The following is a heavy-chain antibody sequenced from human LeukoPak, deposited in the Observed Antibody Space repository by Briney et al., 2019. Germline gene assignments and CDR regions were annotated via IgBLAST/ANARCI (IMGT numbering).Heavy chain of an antibody. J-gene: IGHJ4*02. D-gene: IGHD6-13*01. CDR1: GGSISSYY. V-gene: IGHV4-59*01. Sequence: SETLSLTCTVSGGSISSYYWSWIRQPPGKGLEWIGYIYYTGSTSYNPSLKSRVSISVDTSKNQFSLKLTSMTAADTAVYYCGRETIAATGTSVFFDYWGQGTLVTVSS. CDR2: IYYTGST. CDR3: GRETIAATGTSVFFDY.